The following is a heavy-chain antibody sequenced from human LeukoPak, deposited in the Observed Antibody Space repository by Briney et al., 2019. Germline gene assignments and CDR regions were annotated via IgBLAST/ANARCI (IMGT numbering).Heavy chain of an antibody. D-gene: IGHD3-3*01. CDR3: ARPSGFWSGYPYYFDY. J-gene: IGHJ4*02. Sequence: GESLKISCKGSGYSFTSYWIGWVRQMPGKGLEWMGIIYPGDSDTRYSPSFQGQVTISADKSISTAYLQWSSLKVSDTAMYYCARPSGFWSGYPYYFDYWGQGTLVTVSS. CDR2: IYPGDSDT. CDR1: GYSFTSYW. V-gene: IGHV5-51*01.